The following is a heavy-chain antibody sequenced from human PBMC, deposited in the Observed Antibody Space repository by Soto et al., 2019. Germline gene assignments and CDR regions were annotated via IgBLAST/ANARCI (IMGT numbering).Heavy chain of an antibody. CDR3: ATSYGNAWYTY. CDR1: GGSIGYINYY. J-gene: IGHJ4*02. CDR2: IYYSGST. Sequence: SETLSLTCTVSGGSIGYINYYWGWIRQPPGKALEWIGTIYYSGSTYYNPSLKSRVTMSVDRSKNQFTLKLASVAVADTAVYYCATSYGNAWYTYWGQGTQVTVSS. D-gene: IGHD6-13*01. V-gene: IGHV4-39*01.